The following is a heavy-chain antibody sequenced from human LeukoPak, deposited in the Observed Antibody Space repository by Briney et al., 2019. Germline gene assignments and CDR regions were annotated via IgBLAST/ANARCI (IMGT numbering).Heavy chain of an antibody. V-gene: IGHV4-59*08. D-gene: IGHD5-12*01. CDR1: GGSISGYY. CDR2: IYYSGST. CDR3: ARLRGYSGYDYWGYFDY. J-gene: IGHJ4*02. Sequence: PSETLSLTCTVSGGSISGYYWSWIRQPPGKGLEWIGYIYYSGSTNYNPSLKSRVTISVDTSKNQFSLKLSSVTAADTAVYYCARLRGYSGYDYWGYFDYWGQGTLVTVSS.